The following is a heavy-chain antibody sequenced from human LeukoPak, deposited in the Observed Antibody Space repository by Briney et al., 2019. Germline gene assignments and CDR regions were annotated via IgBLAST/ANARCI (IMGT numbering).Heavy chain of an antibody. CDR3: ARDRWRLQPDY. V-gene: IGHV4-59*01. Sequence: PSETLSLTCTVSGGSMSSYYWSWIRQPPGKGVERIGSIYYSGSTNYNPSLKSRVTISVDTSKNQFSLKLTSVTAADTAVYYCARDRWRLQPDYWGQGILVTVYS. CDR2: IYYSGST. CDR1: GGSMSSYY. D-gene: IGHD5-24*01. J-gene: IGHJ4*02.